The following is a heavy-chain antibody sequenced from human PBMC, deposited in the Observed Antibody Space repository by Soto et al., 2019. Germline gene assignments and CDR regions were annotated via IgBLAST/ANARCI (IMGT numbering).Heavy chain of an antibody. D-gene: IGHD3-10*01. V-gene: IGHV1-69*01. CDR1: GGTFSSYA. J-gene: IGHJ5*02. CDR3: ARVTSMVRGVIDNWFDP. CDR2: IIPMYVPA. Sequence: QVPLVQSGAEVKKPGSSVTVSCKASGGTFSSYAIHWVRQAPGQGLEWMGGIIPMYVPAKYAQRFQGRVTITADESTTTVSMELTSLTSQDTAVYYCARVTSMVRGVIDNWFDPWGHGTRVTVSS.